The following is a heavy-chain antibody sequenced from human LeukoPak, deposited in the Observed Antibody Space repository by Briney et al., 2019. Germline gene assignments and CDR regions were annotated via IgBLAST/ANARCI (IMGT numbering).Heavy chain of an antibody. Sequence: PGGSLRLSCAASGFTFSSYAMHWVRQAPGKGLEWVAVISYDGSNKYYADSVRGRFTISRDNSKNTLYLQMNSLRAEDTAVYYCARTSVPVDTAMVGDYWGQGTLVTVSS. D-gene: IGHD5-18*01. J-gene: IGHJ4*02. V-gene: IGHV3-30*04. CDR1: GFTFSSYA. CDR2: ISYDGSNK. CDR3: ARTSVPVDTAMVGDY.